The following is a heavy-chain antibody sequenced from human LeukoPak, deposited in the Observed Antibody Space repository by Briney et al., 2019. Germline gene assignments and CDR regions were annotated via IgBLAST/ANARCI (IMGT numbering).Heavy chain of an antibody. J-gene: IGHJ6*02. Sequence: PSETLSLTCTVSGGSISSYYWSWIRQPPGKGLEWIGYIYYSGSTNYNPSLKSRVTILVDTSKNQFSLKLSSVTAADTAVYYCARQGTALDWSYGMDVWGQGTTVTVSS. CDR1: GGSISSYY. CDR2: IYYSGST. V-gene: IGHV4-59*08. CDR3: ARQGTALDWSYGMDV. D-gene: IGHD3-9*01.